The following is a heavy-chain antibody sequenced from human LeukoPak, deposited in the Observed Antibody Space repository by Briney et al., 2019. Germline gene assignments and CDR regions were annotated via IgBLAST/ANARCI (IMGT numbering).Heavy chain of an antibody. J-gene: IGHJ4*02. CDR3: ARVSSSGWYDFVDY. Sequence: GGSLRLSCAASGFTFSSYSMNWVRQAPGKGLEWVSSISSSSSYIYYADSVKGRFTISRDNAKNSLYLQMNSLRAEDTAVYYCARVSSSGWYDFVDYWGQGTLVTVSS. CDR1: GFTFSSYS. V-gene: IGHV3-21*01. D-gene: IGHD6-19*01. CDR2: ISSSSSYI.